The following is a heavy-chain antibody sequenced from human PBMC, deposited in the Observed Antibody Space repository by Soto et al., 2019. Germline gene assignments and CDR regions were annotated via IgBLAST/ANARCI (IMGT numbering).Heavy chain of an antibody. CDR2: INPNSGGT. CDR1: GYTFTGYY. CDR3: ARGGNVRYGMDV. V-gene: IGHV1-2*02. J-gene: IGHJ6*02. Sequence: QVQLVQSGAEVKKPGASVKVSCKASGYTFTGYYMHWVRQAPGQGLECMGWINPNSGGTNSAQKFQGRVTMTRDTSFSTAYMEVTRLRSDDTAVYYCARGGNVRYGMDVWGQGTTVTVSS. D-gene: IGHD1-1*01.